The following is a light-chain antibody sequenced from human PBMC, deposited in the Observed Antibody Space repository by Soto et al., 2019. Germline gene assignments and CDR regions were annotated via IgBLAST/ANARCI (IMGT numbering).Light chain of an antibody. CDR3: QAWDSSTDVV. J-gene: IGLJ2*01. CDR2: QHS. V-gene: IGLV3-1*01. CDR1: KLGDKY. Sequence: SCELTQPPSVSVSPGQTASITCSGDKLGDKYTCWYQQKPGQSPVLVIYQHSQRPSGIPERFSGSNSGNTATLTISGTQAMDEADYYCQAWDSSTDVVFGGGTKLTVL.